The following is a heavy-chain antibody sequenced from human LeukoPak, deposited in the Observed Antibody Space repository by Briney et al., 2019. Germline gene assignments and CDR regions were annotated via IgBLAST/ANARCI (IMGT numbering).Heavy chain of an antibody. CDR1: GFSLSTSGMC. V-gene: IGHV2-70*11. J-gene: IGHJ5*02. CDR2: IDWDDDK. CDR3: ARGLGAVAGPLFDP. Sequence: SGPALVKPTQTLTLTCTFSGFSLSTSGMCVSWIRQPPGKALEWLARIDWDDDKYYSTSLKTRLTISKDTSKNQVVLTMTNMDPVDTPTYYCARGLGAVAGPLFDPWGQGTLVTVSS. D-gene: IGHD6-19*01.